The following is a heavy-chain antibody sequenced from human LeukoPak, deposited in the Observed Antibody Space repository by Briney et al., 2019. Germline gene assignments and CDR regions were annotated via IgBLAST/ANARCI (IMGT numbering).Heavy chain of an antibody. CDR3: ARMMVAASGMDV. D-gene: IGHD2-15*01. Sequence: GSLRLSCAASGFTFSSYAMHWVRQAPGKGLEYVSAISSNGGSTYYANSVKGRFTISRDNSKNTLYLQMGSLRAEDMAVYYCARMMVAASGMDVWGQGTTVTVSS. CDR1: GFTFSSYA. CDR2: ISSNGGST. J-gene: IGHJ6*02. V-gene: IGHV3-64*01.